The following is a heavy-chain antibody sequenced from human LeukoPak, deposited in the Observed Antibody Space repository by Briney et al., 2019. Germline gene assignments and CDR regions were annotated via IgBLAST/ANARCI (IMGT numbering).Heavy chain of an antibody. CDR1: GGSISSYY. CDR3: ARGADYGGNFRGFDP. CDR2: IYYSGST. J-gene: IGHJ5*02. D-gene: IGHD4-23*01. Sequence: SETLSLTCTVSGGSISSYYWSWIRQPPGKGLEWIGYIYYSGSTNYNPSLKSRVTISVDTSKNQFSLKLSSVTAADTAVYYCARGADYGGNFRGFDPWGQGTLVTVSS. V-gene: IGHV4-59*01.